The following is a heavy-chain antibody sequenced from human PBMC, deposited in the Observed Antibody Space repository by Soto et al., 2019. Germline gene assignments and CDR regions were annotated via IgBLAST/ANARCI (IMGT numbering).Heavy chain of an antibody. Sequence: TSETLSLTCTVSGGSISSYYWSWIRQPPGKGLEWIGYIYYSGSTNYNPSLKSRVTISVDTSKNQFSLKLSSVTAADTAVYYCARQLYNWNYPLWFDYWGQGTLVTVSS. CDR2: IYYSGST. J-gene: IGHJ4*02. V-gene: IGHV4-59*08. CDR3: ARQLYNWNYPLWFDY. D-gene: IGHD1-7*01. CDR1: GGSISSYY.